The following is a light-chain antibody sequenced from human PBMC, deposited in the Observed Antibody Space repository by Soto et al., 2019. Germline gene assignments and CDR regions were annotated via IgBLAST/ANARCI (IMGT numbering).Light chain of an antibody. CDR3: QQYSSYPRT. Sequence: DIQMTQSPSTLSASVGDRVTITCRASQSISDWLAWYQQKPGKAPKILIYRASSLESGVPSRFSGSGSETEFTLTISSLQPDDFATYYCQQYSSYPRTFGQGTKVDIK. J-gene: IGKJ1*01. CDR2: RAS. CDR1: QSISDW. V-gene: IGKV1-5*03.